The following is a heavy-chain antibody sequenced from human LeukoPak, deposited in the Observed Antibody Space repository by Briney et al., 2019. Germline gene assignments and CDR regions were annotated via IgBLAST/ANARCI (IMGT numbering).Heavy chain of an antibody. D-gene: IGHD6-19*01. CDR1: GFTFSSYG. V-gene: IGHV3-30*18. CDR2: ISYDGSNE. J-gene: IGHJ4*02. CDR3: AKVRASSGWSDYFDY. Sequence: GGSLRLSCAASGFTFSSYGMHWVRQAPGKGLEWVAVISYDGSNEYYADSVKGRFTISRDNSKNTLYLQMNSLRAEDTAVYYCAKVRASSGWSDYFDYWGQGTLVTVSS.